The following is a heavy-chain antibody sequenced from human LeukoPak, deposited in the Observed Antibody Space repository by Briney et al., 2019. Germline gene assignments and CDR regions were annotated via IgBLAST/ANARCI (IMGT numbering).Heavy chain of an antibody. D-gene: IGHD1-26*01. V-gene: IGHV3-21*01. Sequence: GGSLRLSCAASGFMFSSYWMTWVRQAPGKGLEWVSSISSSSSYIYYADSVKGRFTISRDNAKNSLYLQMNSLRAEDPAVYYCAREGSGRSWGQGTLVTVSS. J-gene: IGHJ4*02. CDR3: AREGSGRS. CDR2: ISSSSSYI. CDR1: GFMFSSYW.